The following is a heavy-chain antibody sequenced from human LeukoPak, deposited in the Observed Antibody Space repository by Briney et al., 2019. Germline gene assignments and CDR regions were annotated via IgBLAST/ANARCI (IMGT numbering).Heavy chain of an antibody. Sequence: GGSLRLSCAASGFTFSSYAMSWVRQAPGKGLEWVSAISGSGGSTYYADSVKGRFTISRDNSKNTLYLQMNSLRAEDTAVYYCAKGPGYHDSSGLFDYWGQGTLVTVSS. V-gene: IGHV3-23*01. CDR2: ISGSGGST. D-gene: IGHD3-22*01. J-gene: IGHJ4*02. CDR3: AKGPGYHDSSGLFDY. CDR1: GFTFSSYA.